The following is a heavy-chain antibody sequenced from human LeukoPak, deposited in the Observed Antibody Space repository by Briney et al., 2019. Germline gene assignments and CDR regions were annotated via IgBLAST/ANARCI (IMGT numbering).Heavy chain of an antibody. V-gene: IGHV3-23*01. J-gene: IGHJ4*02. CDR3: AKDLEAAAGHAFDY. D-gene: IGHD6-13*01. CDR1: GFTFSSYA. Sequence: LAGGSLRLSCAASGFTFSSYAMSWVRQAPGKGLEWVSAISGSGGSTYYADSVKGRFTISRDNSKNTLYLQLSSLRAEDTAVYYCAKDLEAAAGHAFDYWGQGTLVTVSS. CDR2: ISGSGGST.